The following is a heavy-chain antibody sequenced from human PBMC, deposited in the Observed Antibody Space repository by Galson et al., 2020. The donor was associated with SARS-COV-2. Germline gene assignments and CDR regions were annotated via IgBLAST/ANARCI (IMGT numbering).Heavy chain of an antibody. J-gene: IGHJ3*02. D-gene: IGHD2-2*02. CDR1: GFTFNSYS. CDR3: ARACSSTSCYIGDAFDI. CDR2: ISYDGSNK. Sequence: QLGESLKIPCAAPGFTFNSYSMHWVRPAPGKGLEWVAVISYDGSNKYYADSVKGRFTISRDNSKNTLYLQMNSLRAEDTAVYYCARACSSTSCYIGDAFDIWGQGKMVTVSS. V-gene: IGHV3-30*04.